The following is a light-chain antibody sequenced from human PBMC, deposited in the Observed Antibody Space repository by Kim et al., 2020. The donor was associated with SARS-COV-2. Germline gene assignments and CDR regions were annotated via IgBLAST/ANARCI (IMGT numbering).Light chain of an antibody. CDR2: QVI. J-gene: IGLJ2*01. V-gene: IGLV2-18*02. CDR3: SSYTPSTTVV. CDR1: RRDVDYYNL. Sequence: SCSGPRRDVDYYNLVPWYPQPPGTAPNLMLYQVINRPPAVPDPFSGSKSGYTASLTISGLQAADEADYYCSSYTPSTTVVFGGGTQLTVL.